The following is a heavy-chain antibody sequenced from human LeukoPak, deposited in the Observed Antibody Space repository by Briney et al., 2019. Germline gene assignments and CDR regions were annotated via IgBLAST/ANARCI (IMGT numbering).Heavy chain of an antibody. J-gene: IGHJ4*02. CDR1: GFTFSSYA. CDR2: ISGSDGST. V-gene: IGHV3-23*01. D-gene: IGHD2/OR15-2a*01. Sequence: GGSLRLSCAASGFTFSSYAMSWVRQAPGKGLEWVSAISGSDGSTYYADSVKGRFTISRDNSKNTLYLQMNSLRAEDTAVYYCATRDDSTLSILWGQGTLVTVSS. CDR3: ATRDDSTLSIL.